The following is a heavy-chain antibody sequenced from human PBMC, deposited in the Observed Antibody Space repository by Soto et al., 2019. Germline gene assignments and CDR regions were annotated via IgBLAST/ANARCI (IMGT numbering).Heavy chain of an antibody. J-gene: IGHJ5*02. CDR1: GGSISSSHYY. Sequence: PSETLSLTCTVSGGSISSSHYYWSWIRQPPGKGLEWIGYIYHSGSTYYNPSLKSRVTISVDTSKNQFSLKLSSVTAADTAVYYCARERGVLRWFGELNWFDPWGQGTLVTVSS. D-gene: IGHD3-10*01. V-gene: IGHV4-30-2*01. CDR2: IYHSGST. CDR3: ARERGVLRWFGELNWFDP.